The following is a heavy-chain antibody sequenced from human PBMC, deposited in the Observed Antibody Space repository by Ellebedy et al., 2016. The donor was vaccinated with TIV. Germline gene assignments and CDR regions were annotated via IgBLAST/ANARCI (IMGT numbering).Heavy chain of an antibody. J-gene: IGHJ4*02. D-gene: IGHD7-27*01. V-gene: IGHV3-30*18. CDR3: AKVGKNWDFDY. CDR2: ISYDGSNK. CDR1: GFTFSSYG. Sequence: GESLKISCAASGFTFSSYGMHWVRQAPGKGLEWVAVISYDGSNKYYADSVKGRFTISRDNSKNTLYLQMNSLRAEDTAVYYCAKVGKNWDFDYWGQGTLVTVSS.